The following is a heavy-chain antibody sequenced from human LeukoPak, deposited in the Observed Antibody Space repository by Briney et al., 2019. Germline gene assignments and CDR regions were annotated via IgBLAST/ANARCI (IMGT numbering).Heavy chain of an antibody. V-gene: IGHV4-59*01. J-gene: IGHJ5*02. D-gene: IGHD3-16*02. CDR3: ARDLVLSWFDL. CDR1: GDSISSYY. Sequence: SETLSLTCTVSGDSISSYYWSWIRQPPGKGLEWIGYIYCSGSTNYNPSLKSRVTISVDTSKNQFSLKLSSVTAADTAVYYCARDLVLSWFDLWGQGTLVTVSS. CDR2: IYCSGST.